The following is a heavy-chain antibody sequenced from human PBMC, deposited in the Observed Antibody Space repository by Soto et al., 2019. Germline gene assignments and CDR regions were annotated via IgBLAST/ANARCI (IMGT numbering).Heavy chain of an antibody. J-gene: IGHJ4*02. Sequence: SLRLSCAASGFTFSSYEMNWVRQAPGKGLEWVSYISSSGSTIYYADSVKGRFTISRDNAKNSLYLQMNSLRAEDTAVYYCASTYYDFWSGYYNLPSFDYWGQGTLVTVSS. CDR3: ASTYYDFWSGYYNLPSFDY. D-gene: IGHD3-3*01. V-gene: IGHV3-48*03. CDR2: ISSSGSTI. CDR1: GFTFSSYE.